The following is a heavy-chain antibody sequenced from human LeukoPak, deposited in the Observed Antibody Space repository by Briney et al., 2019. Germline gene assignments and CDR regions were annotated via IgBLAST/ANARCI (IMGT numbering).Heavy chain of an antibody. J-gene: IGHJ4*02. CDR2: IYYSGST. D-gene: IGHD5-12*01. CDR3: ARQGDNVDIVAFDY. CDR1: GGSISSSY. V-gene: IGHV4-59*08. Sequence: SETLSLTCIVSGGSISSSYWSWIRQPPGKGLEWIGYIYYSGSTNYNPSLKSRVTISVDTSKNQFSLKLSSVTAADTAVYYCARQGDNVDIVAFDYWGQGTLVTVSS.